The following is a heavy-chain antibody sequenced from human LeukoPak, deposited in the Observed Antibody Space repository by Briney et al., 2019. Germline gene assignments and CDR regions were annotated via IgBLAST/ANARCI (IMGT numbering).Heavy chain of an antibody. CDR1: GFTFTTYA. Sequence: GASVKVSCKASGFTFTTYAIHWVRQAPGQGLEWMGWIKPGNGETKYSQQFQGRVTMTRNTSISTAYMELGSLRSEDTAVYYCARVVHYDILTGLPGYWGQGTLVTVSS. J-gene: IGHJ4*02. D-gene: IGHD3-9*01. CDR2: IKPGNGET. CDR3: ARVVHYDILTGLPGY. V-gene: IGHV1-3*01.